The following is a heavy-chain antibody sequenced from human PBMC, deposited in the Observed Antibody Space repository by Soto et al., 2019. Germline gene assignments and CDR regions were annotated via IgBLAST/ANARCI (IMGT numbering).Heavy chain of an antibody. CDR1: GGSFSGYY. CDR2: INHSGST. Sequence: SETLSLTCAVYGGSFSGYYWSWIRQPPGKGLEWIGEINHSGSTNYNPSLKSRVTISVDTSKNQFSLKLSSVTAADTAVYYCARSLTLFDYWGQGALVTVSS. CDR3: ARSLTLFDY. J-gene: IGHJ4*02. V-gene: IGHV4-34*01. D-gene: IGHD3-16*02.